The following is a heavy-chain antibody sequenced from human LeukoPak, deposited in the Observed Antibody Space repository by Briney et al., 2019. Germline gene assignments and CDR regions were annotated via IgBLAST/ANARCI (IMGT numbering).Heavy chain of an antibody. D-gene: IGHD3-9*01. CDR2: ISAYNGNT. Sequence: GSSVTVSCKASGGTFSSYTISWVRQAPGQGLEWMGWISAYNGNTNYAQKLQGRVTMTTDTSTSTAYMELRSMRSDDTAVYYCAREVYYDILTGYYTPGGIDYWGQGTLVTVSS. CDR1: GGTFSSYT. V-gene: IGHV1-18*01. CDR3: AREVYYDILTGYYTPGGIDY. J-gene: IGHJ4*02.